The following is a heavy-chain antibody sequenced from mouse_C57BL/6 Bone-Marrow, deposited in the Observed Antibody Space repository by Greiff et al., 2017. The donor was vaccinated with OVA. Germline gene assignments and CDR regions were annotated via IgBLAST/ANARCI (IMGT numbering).Heavy chain of an antibody. CDR2: IYPGDGDT. V-gene: IGHV1-82*01. J-gene: IGHJ4*01. D-gene: IGHD1-1*01. CDR1: GYAFSSSW. CDR3: APYGSSSYYAMDY. Sequence: VQLQQSGPELVKPGASVKISCKASGYAFSSSWMNWVKQRPGKGLEWIGRIYPGDGDTNYNGKFKGKATLTADKSSSTAYMQRSSLTSEDSAVYFCAPYGSSSYYAMDYWGQGTTVTVSS.